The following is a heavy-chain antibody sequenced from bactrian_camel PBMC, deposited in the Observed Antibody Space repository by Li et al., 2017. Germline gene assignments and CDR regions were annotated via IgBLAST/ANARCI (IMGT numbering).Heavy chain of an antibody. J-gene: IGHJ4*01. Sequence: HVQLVESGGGSVQAGGSLKLSCVASGVTYNIYCMGWFRQPPGKEREGVAAIWTGGGNTNYVDSVKGRFAISQDNSKRTLWLQMNDLKPEDTAMYYCAADRCYPGWSRTGDEFPYWGRGTQVTVS. CDR2: IWTGGGNT. D-gene: IGHD2*01. CDR1: GVTYNIYC. CDR3: AADRCYPGWSRTGDEFPY. V-gene: IGHV3S1*01.